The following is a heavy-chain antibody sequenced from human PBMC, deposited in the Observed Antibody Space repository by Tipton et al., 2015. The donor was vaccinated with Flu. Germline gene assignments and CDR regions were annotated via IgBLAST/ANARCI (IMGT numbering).Heavy chain of an antibody. V-gene: IGHV3-48*03. CDR1: GFTFSAYE. Sequence: SLRLSCAVSGFTFSAYEMNWVRQAPGKGLEWISDISKSGGTTHYADSVRGRFTIARDNAKNSLYLQMSSLRVEDTAVYYCVRVTYFYDRHGAGEVLHIWGQGTMVTVSS. J-gene: IGHJ3*02. D-gene: IGHD3-22*01. CDR2: ISKSGGTT. CDR3: VRVTYFYDRHGAGEVLHI.